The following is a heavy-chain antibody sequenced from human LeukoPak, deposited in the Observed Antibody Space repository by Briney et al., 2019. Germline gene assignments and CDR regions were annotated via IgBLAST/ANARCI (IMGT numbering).Heavy chain of an antibody. Sequence: ASVKVSCKASGYTFTSYAMHWVRQAPGQRLEWMGWINAGNGNTEYSQKFQGRVTITRDTSASTAYMELSSLRSEDTAVYYCARERSIAARHFVYWGQGTLVTVSS. V-gene: IGHV1-3*01. CDR1: GYTFTSYA. CDR2: INAGNGNT. J-gene: IGHJ4*02. CDR3: ARERSIAARHFVY. D-gene: IGHD6-6*01.